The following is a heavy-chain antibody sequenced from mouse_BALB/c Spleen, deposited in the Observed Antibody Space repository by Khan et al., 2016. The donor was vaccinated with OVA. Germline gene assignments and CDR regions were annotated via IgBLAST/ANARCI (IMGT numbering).Heavy chain of an antibody. J-gene: IGHJ2*01. CDR1: GYSITSDYS. V-gene: IGHV3-2*02. CDR2: ISYSGNT. CDR3: GRRYGGDFDY. D-gene: IGHD2-10*02. Sequence: VQLMESGPGLVKPSQSLSLTCTVTGYSITSDYSWNWIRQFPGNTLEWMGYISYSGNTYYTPSLKSRISISRDPSKNQFFLQLKSVTTEDTATYYCGRRYGGDFDYWGQGTTVTVSS.